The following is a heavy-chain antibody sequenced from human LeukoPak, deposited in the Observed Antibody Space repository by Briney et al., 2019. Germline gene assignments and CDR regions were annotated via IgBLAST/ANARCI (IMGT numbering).Heavy chain of an antibody. CDR2: IIPLFGSP. Sequence: SVKVSCKASGGSFSNYAISWVRQAPGQGLEWMGGIIPLFGSPTYAQKFQGRVTITTDESTSTSYMELSSLRSDDTAVFYCARGERHIPIYYWGQGTLVTVSS. CDR1: GGSFSNYA. CDR3: ARGERHIPIYY. V-gene: IGHV1-69*05. D-gene: IGHD2-21*01. J-gene: IGHJ4*02.